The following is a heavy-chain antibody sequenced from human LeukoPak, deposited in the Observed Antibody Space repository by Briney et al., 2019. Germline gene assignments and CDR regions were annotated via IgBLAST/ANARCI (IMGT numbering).Heavy chain of an antibody. J-gene: IGHJ4*02. V-gene: IGHV1-2*02. CDR3: ARDGPAQMVEFDF. D-gene: IGHD3-10*01. CDR1: GYTFSGSGWY. Sequence: DSVKVSCKASGYTFSGSGWYLYWLRQAPGQGLECLGWIHPYNGDTAYAQKFQGRVAMIRDTSISTAYMESRLRPDDTAVYYCARDGPAQMVEFDFWGQGTLVTVSS. CDR2: IHPYNGDT.